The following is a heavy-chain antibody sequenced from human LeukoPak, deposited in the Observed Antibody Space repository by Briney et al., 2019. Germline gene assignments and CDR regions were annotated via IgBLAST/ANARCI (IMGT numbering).Heavy chain of an antibody. CDR3: ARDYGDYERGFDY. D-gene: IGHD4-17*01. Sequence: PGGSLRLSCAASGFTVSSNYMSWVRQAPGKGLEWVSIIYSGGSTYYADSVKGRFTISRDNSKNTLYLQMNSLRAEDTAVYYCARDYGDYERGFDYWGQGTLVTVSS. CDR2: IYSGGST. J-gene: IGHJ4*02. V-gene: IGHV3-66*01. CDR1: GFTVSSNY.